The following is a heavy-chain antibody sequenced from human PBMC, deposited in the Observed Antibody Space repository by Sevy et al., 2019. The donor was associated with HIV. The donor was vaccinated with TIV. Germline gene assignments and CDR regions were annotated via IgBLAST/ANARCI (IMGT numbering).Heavy chain of an antibody. V-gene: IGHV3-7*01. Sequence: GRTLRLSCAASGLTLSSYWMTWVRQAPGKGLEWVANINQGGSQEYYVDSVKGRFTISRDNAKNSLYLQINSLRAEDTAVYYCATILPAGVPAEYFQHWGQGTLVTVSS. CDR2: INQGGSQE. CDR3: ATILPAGVPAEYFQH. CDR1: GLTLSSYW. J-gene: IGHJ1*01. D-gene: IGHD2-2*01.